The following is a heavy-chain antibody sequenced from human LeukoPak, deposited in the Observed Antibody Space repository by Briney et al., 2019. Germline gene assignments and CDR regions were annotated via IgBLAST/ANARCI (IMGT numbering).Heavy chain of an antibody. D-gene: IGHD3-10*02. Sequence: GGSLRLSCAASGFIFDDYGMSWVRQVPGKGLEWVSGINWNGGSTGYADSVKGRFTISRDNAKNSLYLQMHSLRAEDTAVYYCAELGITMIGGVWGKGTTVTISS. CDR3: AELGITMIGGV. CDR2: INWNGGST. V-gene: IGHV3-20*04. J-gene: IGHJ6*04. CDR1: GFIFDDYG.